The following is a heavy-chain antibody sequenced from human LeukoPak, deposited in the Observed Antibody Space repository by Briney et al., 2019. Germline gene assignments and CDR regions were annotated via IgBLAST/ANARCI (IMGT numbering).Heavy chain of an antibody. D-gene: IGHD2-15*01. V-gene: IGHV1-2*02. CDR3: ARDDCSGGSCYSGY. J-gene: IGHJ4*02. CDR1: GYTFTGYY. Sequence: ASVKVSCKASGYTFTGYYMHWVRQAPGQGLEWMGWINPNSGGTNYAQKFQGRVTMTRDTSISTAYMELSRLRSDDTAVYYCARDDCSGGSCYSGYWGQGTLVTVSS. CDR2: INPNSGGT.